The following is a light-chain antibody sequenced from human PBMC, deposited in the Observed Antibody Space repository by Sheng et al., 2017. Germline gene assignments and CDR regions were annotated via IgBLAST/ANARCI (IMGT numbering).Light chain of an antibody. CDR1: QTVGRY. J-gene: IGKJ1*01. Sequence: EIVLTQSPVTLSLSPGDRATISCRPSQTVGRYLAWYQQKPGQAPRLLIYDASNRATGIPARFSGEWVVGRDFTLTVSRLEPEDSAVYYCQQYGSSPQTFGQGTKVEIK. CDR3: QQYGSSPQT. CDR2: DAS. V-gene: IGKV3-20*01.